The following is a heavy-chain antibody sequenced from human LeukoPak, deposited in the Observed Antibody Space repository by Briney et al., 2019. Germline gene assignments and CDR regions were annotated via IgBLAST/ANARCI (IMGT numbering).Heavy chain of an antibody. D-gene: IGHD2-15*01. CDR2: ISAYNGNT. V-gene: IGHV1-18*01. CDR1: GGTFSSYA. J-gene: IGHJ3*02. CDR3: ARDSDIVVVVAGAFDI. Sequence: ASVKVSCKASGGTFSSYAISWVRQAPGQGLEWMGWISAYNGNTNYAQKLQGRVTMTTDTSTSTAYMELRSLRSDDTAVYYCARDSDIVVVVAGAFDIWGQGTMVTVSS.